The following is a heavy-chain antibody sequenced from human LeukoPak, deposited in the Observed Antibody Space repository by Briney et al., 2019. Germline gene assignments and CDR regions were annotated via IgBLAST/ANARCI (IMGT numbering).Heavy chain of an antibody. D-gene: IGHD1-1*01. V-gene: IGHV3-13*01. CDR2: IGTAGDT. Sequence: GGSLRLSCAASGFTFSDYDMHWVRQATGKGLEWVSAIGTAGDTYYTGSVKGRFTISRENAKNSLYLQMNSLRAGDTAVYYCARVAKERVGGVYYFDYWGQGTLSPSPQ. J-gene: IGHJ4*02. CDR3: ARVAKERVGGVYYFDY. CDR1: GFTFSDYD.